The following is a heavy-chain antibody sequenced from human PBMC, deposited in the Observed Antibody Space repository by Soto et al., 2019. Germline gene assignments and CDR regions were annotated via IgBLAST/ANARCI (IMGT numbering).Heavy chain of an antibody. J-gene: IGHJ6*02. CDR2: IYYSGST. CDR3: ARGGYSGSYNYYYYHGMDV. CDR1: GRSISSVGYY. D-gene: IGHD1-26*01. V-gene: IGHV4-31*03. Sequence: SDTLSLTCTVSGRSISSVGYYWSWIRQHPGKGLEWIGYIYYSGSTYYNPSLKSRVTISVDTSKNQFSLKLSSVTAADTAVYYCARGGYSGSYNYYYYHGMDVWGQGTTVT.